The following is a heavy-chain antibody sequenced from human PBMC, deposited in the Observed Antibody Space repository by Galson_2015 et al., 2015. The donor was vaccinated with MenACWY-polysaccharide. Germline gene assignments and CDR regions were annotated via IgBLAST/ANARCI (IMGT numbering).Heavy chain of an antibody. CDR2: ISYDGSNK. CDR3: ARDYCSRTSCSVFDY. Sequence: SLRLSCAASGFTFSSYAIHWVRQAPGKGLEWVAVISYDGSNKYYADSVKGRFTISRDNSKNTVYLQMNSLRPEDTAVYYCARDYCSRTSCSVFDYWGQGTLVTDSS. J-gene: IGHJ4*02. V-gene: IGHV3-30*04. CDR1: GFTFSSYA. D-gene: IGHD2-2*01.